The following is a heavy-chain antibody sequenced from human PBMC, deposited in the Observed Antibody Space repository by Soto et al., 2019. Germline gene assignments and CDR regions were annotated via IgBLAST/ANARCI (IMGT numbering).Heavy chain of an antibody. CDR3: ARVKVPAAILGAFDL. Sequence: GASVKVSCKASCYTFSTYGITWVRQAPGQGLDWMGWINPLKGDTNSEARFQDRVTMTTDTSTRTAYMELRSLRSDDTAVYYCARVKVPAAILGAFDLWGQGTLVTVSS. V-gene: IGHV1-18*01. CDR1: CYTFSTYG. D-gene: IGHD2-2*01. CDR2: INPLKGDT. J-gene: IGHJ3*01.